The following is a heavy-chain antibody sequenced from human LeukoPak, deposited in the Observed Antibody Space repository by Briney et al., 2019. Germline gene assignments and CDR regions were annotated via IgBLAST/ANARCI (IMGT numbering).Heavy chain of an antibody. CDR3: ARPWSGITMVRGVIKPHLNWFDP. V-gene: IGHV4-34*01. D-gene: IGHD3-10*01. Sequence: PSETLSLTCTVSGGSISRYYWSWIRQPPGKGLEWIGEINRGGSTNYNPSLKSRVSISLDTSKNQFSLKLSSVTAADTAVYYCARPWSGITMVRGVIKPHLNWFDPWGQGTLVTVSS. CDR2: INRGGST. J-gene: IGHJ5*02. CDR1: GGSISRYY.